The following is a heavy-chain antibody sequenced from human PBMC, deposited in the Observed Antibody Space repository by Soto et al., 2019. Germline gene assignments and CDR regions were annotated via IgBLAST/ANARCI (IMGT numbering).Heavy chain of an antibody. Sequence: PGGSLRLSCAASGFTFSSYAMHWVRQAPGKGLEWVSVISYDGTKIYYADSVKGRFTISRDNAKNILYLQTDSLRTEDTALYYCVRGMGIDNGYDFVVAYWGQGTLVTVSS. D-gene: IGHD5-12*01. J-gene: IGHJ4*02. CDR1: GFTFSSYA. CDR2: ISYDGTKI. V-gene: IGHV3-30-3*01. CDR3: VRGMGIDNGYDFVVAY.